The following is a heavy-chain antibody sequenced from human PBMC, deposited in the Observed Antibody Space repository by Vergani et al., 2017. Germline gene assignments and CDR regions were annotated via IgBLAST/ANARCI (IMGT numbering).Heavy chain of an antibody. CDR3: ARGEGITMVRGVIDAFDI. D-gene: IGHD3-10*01. V-gene: IGHV4-31*03. Sequence: QVQLQESGPGLVTPSQTLSLTCTVSGGSISSGGYYWSWIRQHPGKGLEWIGYIYYSGSTYYNPSLKSRVTISVDTSKNQFSLKLSSVTAADTAVYYCARGEGITMVRGVIDAFDIWGQGTMVTVSS. J-gene: IGHJ3*02. CDR1: GGSISSGGYY. CDR2: IYYSGST.